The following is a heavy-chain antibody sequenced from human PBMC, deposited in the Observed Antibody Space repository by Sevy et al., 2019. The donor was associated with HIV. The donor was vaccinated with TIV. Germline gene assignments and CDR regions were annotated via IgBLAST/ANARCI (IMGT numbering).Heavy chain of an antibody. J-gene: IGHJ4*02. CDR1: GASISSYY. Sequence: SETLSLTCTVSGASISSYYWSWIRQPPGKGLEWIGYIYYSGSTNYNPSLKSRVTISVDTSKNQFSLKLSSVTAADTAVYYCARETAKYYYGSGSYYNVFDYWGQGTLVTDSS. CDR2: IYYSGST. V-gene: IGHV4-59*01. D-gene: IGHD3-10*01. CDR3: ARETAKYYYGSGSYYNVFDY.